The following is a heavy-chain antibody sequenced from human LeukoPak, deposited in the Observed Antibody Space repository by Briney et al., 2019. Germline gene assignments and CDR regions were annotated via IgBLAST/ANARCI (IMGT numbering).Heavy chain of an antibody. CDR2: IGAGGTFT. Sequence: GGSLRLSCTASGFTFSSYAMNWVRQAPGKGLEWVSGIGAGGTFTYYADSVKGRFTIPRDNSRNTLYLQMNSLGADDTALYYCARDYGSGMDVWGQGTTVTVSS. J-gene: IGHJ6*02. CDR3: ARDYGSGMDV. CDR1: GFTFSSYA. D-gene: IGHD6-19*01. V-gene: IGHV3-23*01.